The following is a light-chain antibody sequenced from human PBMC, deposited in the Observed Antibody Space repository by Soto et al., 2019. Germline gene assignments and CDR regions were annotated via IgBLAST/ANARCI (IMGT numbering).Light chain of an antibody. Sequence: MTLSPATLDVLPGERATLYCRVSQSVGSDLAWYQQRPGQAPRLLIYDVSTRATGISARFSGSGSGTDFTLTISSLQSEDLAVYYCQQYNKWPPIPLGQGTILEIK. CDR1: QSVGSD. CDR2: DVS. J-gene: IGKJ5*01. CDR3: QQYNKWPPIP. V-gene: IGKV3-15*01.